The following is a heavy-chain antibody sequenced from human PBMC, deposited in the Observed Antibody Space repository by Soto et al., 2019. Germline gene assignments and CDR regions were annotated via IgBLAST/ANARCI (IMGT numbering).Heavy chain of an antibody. CDR1: GDTFSNFA. Sequence: QVQLVQSGAVVRKPGSSVKVSCKSSGDTFSNFAISWVRQAPGQGLEWMGRIIPTFDTPNYAQKFQGRLTITADESTSTAYMELSSLRSEDPALYYCARALTDYYYSGAYWGQGTLVTVSS. CDR2: IIPTFDTP. J-gene: IGHJ4*02. CDR3: ARALTDYYYSGAY. D-gene: IGHD3-10*01. V-gene: IGHV1-69*01.